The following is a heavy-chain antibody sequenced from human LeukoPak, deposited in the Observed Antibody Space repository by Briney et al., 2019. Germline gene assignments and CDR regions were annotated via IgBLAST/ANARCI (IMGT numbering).Heavy chain of an antibody. Sequence: PSETLSLTCTVSGGSISSGGYYWSWIRQHPGKGLEWIGYIYYSGSTYYNPSLKSRVTISVGTSKNQFSLKLSSVTAADTAVYYCAAYMVRGVSNWFDPWGQGTLVTVSS. CDR1: GGSISSGGYY. CDR3: AAYMVRGVSNWFDP. V-gene: IGHV4-31*03. D-gene: IGHD3-10*01. CDR2: IYYSGST. J-gene: IGHJ5*02.